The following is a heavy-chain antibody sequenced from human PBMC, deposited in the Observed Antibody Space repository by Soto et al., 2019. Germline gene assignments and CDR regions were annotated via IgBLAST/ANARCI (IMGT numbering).Heavy chain of an antibody. D-gene: IGHD4-4*01. V-gene: IGHV1-18*01. CDR1: GYTFTSYG. CDR2: ISAYNGNT. J-gene: IGHJ6*02. Sequence: GASVKVSCKASGYTFTSYGISWVRQAPGQGLEWMGWISAYNGNTNYAQKLRGRVTMTTDTSTSTAYMELRSLRSDDTAVYYCARVRDSNYVLPDGMDVWGQGTTVTVSS. CDR3: ARVRDSNYVLPDGMDV.